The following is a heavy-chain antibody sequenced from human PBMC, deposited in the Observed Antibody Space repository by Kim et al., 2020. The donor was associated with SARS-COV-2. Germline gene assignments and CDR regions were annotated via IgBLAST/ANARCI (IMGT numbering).Heavy chain of an antibody. CDR3: AREWHWGWDY. V-gene: IGHV3-7*01. J-gene: IGHJ4*02. Sequence: GGSLRLSCAVSGFTFTGSWMSWVRQAPGKGLEWVANIKHDGSETNYGDSVKGRFTVSRDNDKSPLFLQMSSLRAEDTAVYYCAREWHWGWDYWGQGTLVTVSS. D-gene: IGHD7-27*01. CDR2: IKHDGSET. CDR1: GFTFTGSW.